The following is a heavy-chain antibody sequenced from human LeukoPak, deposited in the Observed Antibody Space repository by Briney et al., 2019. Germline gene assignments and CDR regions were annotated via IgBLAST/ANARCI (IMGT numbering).Heavy chain of an antibody. J-gene: IGHJ6*02. V-gene: IGHV1-69*04. D-gene: IGHD2-2*01. CDR1: GGIFSSYA. CDR3: ARDWDIVLVPAVTDYYYSYGMDV. Sequence: SVKVSCKASGGIFSSYAISWVRQAPGQGLEWMGRIIPILDIANHAQKFQGRVTITADKSTSTAYMELSSLRSEDTAVYYCARDWDIVLVPAVTDYYYSYGMDVWGQGITVTVSS. CDR2: IIPILDIA.